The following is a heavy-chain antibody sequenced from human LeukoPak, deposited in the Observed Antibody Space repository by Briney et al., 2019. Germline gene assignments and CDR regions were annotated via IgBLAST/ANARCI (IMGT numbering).Heavy chain of an antibody. V-gene: IGHV4-59*01. CDR2: IYYSGRT. D-gene: IGHD2-2*01. CDR1: GGSISSYY. J-gene: IGHJ4*02. Sequence: TSSETLSLTCTDSGGSISSYYWIWIRQPPGKGLEWIGDIYYSGRTNYNPSLKSRVTTSLDTSKNQISLKLSSVTAADTAVYYCARPQTMGSSSPLGYWGQGTLVTVSS. CDR3: ARPQTMGSSSPLGY.